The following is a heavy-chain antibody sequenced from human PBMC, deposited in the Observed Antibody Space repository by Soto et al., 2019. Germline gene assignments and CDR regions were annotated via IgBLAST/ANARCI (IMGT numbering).Heavy chain of an antibody. J-gene: IGHJ6*03. D-gene: IGHD6-19*01. CDR1: GGTVSSYT. CDR3: ARFSGPRMYYYYYMDV. V-gene: IGHV1-69*02. Sequence: ASVKVSCKASGGTVSSYTISWVRQAPGQGLEWMGRIIPILGIANYAQKFQGRVTITADKSTSTTYMELSSLRSEDTAVYYCARFSGPRMYYYYYMDVWGKGTTVTVSS. CDR2: IIPILGIA.